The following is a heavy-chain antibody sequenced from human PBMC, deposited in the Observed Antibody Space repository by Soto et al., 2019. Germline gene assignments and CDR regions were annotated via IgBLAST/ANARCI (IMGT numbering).Heavy chain of an antibody. CDR1: GYTFSSYG. CDR3: ARDPPYSRSGSYYDSFDY. J-gene: IGHJ4*02. V-gene: IGHV1-18*01. Sequence: QVQLEQSGGDVKKPGASVKVSCKASGYTFSSYGFSWVRQAPGKGLEWMGWISAYNGNTNYAHKFQDRVTMTTDTSSDTAYMELRSLRIDDTAVYYCARDPPYSRSGSYYDSFDYWGQGTLVTVSS. CDR2: ISAYNGNT. D-gene: IGHD3-10*01.